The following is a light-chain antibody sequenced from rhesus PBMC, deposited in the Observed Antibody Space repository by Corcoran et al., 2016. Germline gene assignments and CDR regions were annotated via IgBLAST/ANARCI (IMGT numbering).Light chain of an antibody. CDR2: DAS. J-gene: IGKJ4*01. Sequence: DIQMTQSPSSLSASVGDTVTITCQASQGIRKYLAWYQQKPVKAPKLLLYDASTLQSGVPSRFSGTGSGTEFTLTISSLQPEDFATYYCQQHNSYPLTFGGGTKVEIK. CDR1: QGIRKY. CDR3: QQHNSYPLT. V-gene: IGKV1-25*01.